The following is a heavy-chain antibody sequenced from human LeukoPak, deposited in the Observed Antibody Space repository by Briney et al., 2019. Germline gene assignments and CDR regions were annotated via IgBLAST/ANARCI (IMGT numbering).Heavy chain of an antibody. CDR3: ARIIVVTSTDYFDS. J-gene: IGHJ4*02. CDR1: GGSFSGYY. V-gene: IGHV4-34*01. Sequence: SETLSLTCAVYGGSFSGYYWSWIRQPPGKGLEWIGEINHSGSTNYNPSLKSRVTISVDASKSQFSLYLSSVTAADTALYYCARIIVVTSTDYFDSWGQGTLVTVSS. CDR2: INHSGST. D-gene: IGHD2/OR15-2a*01.